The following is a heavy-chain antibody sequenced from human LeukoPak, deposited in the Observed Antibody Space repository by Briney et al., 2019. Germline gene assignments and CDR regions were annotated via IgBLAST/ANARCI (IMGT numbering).Heavy chain of an antibody. CDR2: ISYSGST. D-gene: IGHD3-10*01. CDR1: DGSISSYY. Sequence: SETLSLTCTVSDGSISSYYWSWIRQPPGKGLEWIGYISYSGSTKYNPSLKSRVTISIDTSKKQVSLKLNFVTAADTAVYYCARRNSYGSGRHFDFWGQGTLVTVSS. J-gene: IGHJ4*02. V-gene: IGHV4-59*01. CDR3: ARRNSYGSGRHFDF.